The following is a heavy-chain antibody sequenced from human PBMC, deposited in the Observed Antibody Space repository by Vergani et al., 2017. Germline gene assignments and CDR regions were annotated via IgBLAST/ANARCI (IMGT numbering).Heavy chain of an antibody. D-gene: IGHD6-19*01. CDR1: ADSISSGSYY. Sequence: QLQLQQSGPGLVTPSETLFLTCTVSADSISSGSYYWGWIRQPPGKSLEWIGSIYYSGLTYYNPSLKSRVAISVDTSKNRFSLKVTSVTAADTAVYFCARQRAGSGWSPGDFDDWGQGTLVTVSS. CDR3: ARQRAGSGWSPGDFDD. V-gene: IGHV4-39*01. J-gene: IGHJ4*02. CDR2: IYYSGLT.